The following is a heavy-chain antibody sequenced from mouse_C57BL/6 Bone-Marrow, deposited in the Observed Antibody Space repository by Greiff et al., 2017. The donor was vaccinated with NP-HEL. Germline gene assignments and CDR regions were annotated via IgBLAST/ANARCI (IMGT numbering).Heavy chain of an antibody. CDR2: IDPSDSYT. D-gene: IGHD2-4*01. CDR3: AREGYDYDPFAY. Sequence: VQLQQSGAELVRPGTSVKLSCKASGYTFTSYWMHWVKQRPGQGLEWIGVIDPSDSYTNYNQKFKGKATLTVDTSSSTAYMQLSSLTSEDSAVYYCAREGYDYDPFAYWGQGTLVTVSA. V-gene: IGHV1-59*01. J-gene: IGHJ3*01. CDR1: GYTFTSYW.